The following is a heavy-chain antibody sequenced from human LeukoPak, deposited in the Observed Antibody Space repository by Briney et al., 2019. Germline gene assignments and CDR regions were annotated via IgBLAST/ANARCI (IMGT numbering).Heavy chain of an antibody. CDR1: GFTFSSYE. CDR2: IKQDGSQK. Sequence: GGSLRLSCAASGFTFSSYEMNWVRQAPGKGLEWVANIKQDGSQKYYVDSVKGRFTISRDNAKNSVYLQMNNLRAGDTAVYYCARIGYSSSCTDYWGQGTLVTVSS. J-gene: IGHJ4*02. V-gene: IGHV3-7*01. D-gene: IGHD2-2*01. CDR3: ARIGYSSSCTDY.